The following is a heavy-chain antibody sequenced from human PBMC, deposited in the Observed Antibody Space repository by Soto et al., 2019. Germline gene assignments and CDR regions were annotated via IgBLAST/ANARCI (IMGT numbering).Heavy chain of an antibody. CDR2: ISGSGGST. Sequence: GGSLRLSCAASGFTFSSYAMSWVRQAPGKGLEWVSAISGSGGSTYYADSVKGRFTISRDNSKNTLYLQMNSLRAEDTAVYYCANAQRGFGAPSHYFDYWGHGTLVTVSS. J-gene: IGHJ4*01. V-gene: IGHV3-23*01. D-gene: IGHD3-10*01. CDR1: GFTFSSYA. CDR3: ANAQRGFGAPSHYFDY.